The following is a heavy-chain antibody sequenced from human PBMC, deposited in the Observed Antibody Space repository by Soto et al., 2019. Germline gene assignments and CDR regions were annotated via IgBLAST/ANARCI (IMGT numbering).Heavy chain of an antibody. V-gene: IGHV3-23*01. CDR2: ITSSAGAT. CDR3: AKSIGGGGYWYDY. CDR1: GFTFSRYD. Sequence: EVQLLESGGGLGQPGGSLRLSCAASGFTFSRYDMTWVRQAPGKGLEWVSTITSSAGATYYADSVKGRFTISRDNSRNALYLQIDNLRAEDTAVYYCAKSIGGGGYWYDYWGQGTLVTVSS. J-gene: IGHJ4*02. D-gene: IGHD2-21*02.